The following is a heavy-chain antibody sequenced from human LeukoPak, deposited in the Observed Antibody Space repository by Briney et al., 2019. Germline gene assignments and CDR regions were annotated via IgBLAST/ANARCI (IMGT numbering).Heavy chain of an antibody. J-gene: IGHJ5*02. CDR1: GRSISSYY. CDR2: IYYSGST. D-gene: IGHD2-21*02. CDR3: ARSSYCGGDCYFGWFDP. V-gene: IGHV4-59*01. Sequence: PSETLSLTCTVSGRSISSYYWSWIRQPPGKGLEWIGYIYYSGSTNYNPSLKSRVTISVDTSKNQFSLKLSSVTAADTAVYYCARSSYCGGDCYFGWFDPWGQGTLVTVSS.